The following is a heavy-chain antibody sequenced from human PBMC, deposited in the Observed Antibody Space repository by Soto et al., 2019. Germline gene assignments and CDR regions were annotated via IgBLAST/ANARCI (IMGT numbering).Heavy chain of an antibody. Sequence: EVQLVESGGGLVKPGGSLRLSCVASGFTFRTYTMNWVRQAPGKGLEWVSGIRGFSPYTFYAESVKGRFTISRDNAKTSLYLQMNSLGVEDTAVYYCARDRGYDAHDYYYNAMDVWGQGTTVTVSS. J-gene: IGHJ6*02. V-gene: IGHV3-21*01. CDR1: GFTFRTYT. D-gene: IGHD2-15*01. CDR3: ARDRGYDAHDYYYNAMDV. CDR2: IRGFSPYT.